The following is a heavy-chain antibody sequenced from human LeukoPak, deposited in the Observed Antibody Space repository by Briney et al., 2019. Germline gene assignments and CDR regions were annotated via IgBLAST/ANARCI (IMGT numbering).Heavy chain of an antibody. D-gene: IGHD6-19*01. J-gene: IGHJ4*02. V-gene: IGHV3-9*01. CDR1: GFTFDDYA. Sequence: GGSLRLSCAASGFTFDDYAMHWVRQAPGKGLEWVSGISWNSGSIGYADSVKGRFTISRDNAKNSLYLQMNSLRAEDTALYYCAKDAVAGPPEYYFDYWGQGTLVTVSS. CDR3: AKDAVAGPPEYYFDY. CDR2: ISWNSGSI.